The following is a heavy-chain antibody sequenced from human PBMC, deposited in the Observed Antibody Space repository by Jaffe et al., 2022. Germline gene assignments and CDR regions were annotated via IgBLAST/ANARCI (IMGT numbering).Heavy chain of an antibody. D-gene: IGHD3-16*02. J-gene: IGHJ4*02. V-gene: IGHV3-23*01. CDR3: AKDSRALYDYIWGSYRYFGY. Sequence: EVQLLESGGGLVQPGGSLRLSCAASGFTFSSYAMSWVRQAPGKGLEWVSAISGSGGSTYYADSVKGRFTISRDNSKNTLYLQMNSLRAEDTAVYYCAKDSRALYDYIWGSYRYFGYWGQGTLVTVSS. CDR2: ISGSGGST. CDR1: GFTFSSYA.